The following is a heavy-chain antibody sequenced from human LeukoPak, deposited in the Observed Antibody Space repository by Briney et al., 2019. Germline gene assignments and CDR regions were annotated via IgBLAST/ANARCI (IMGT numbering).Heavy chain of an antibody. CDR1: GYTFTGYC. V-gene: IGHV1-2*02. CDR2: INPNSGGT. J-gene: IGHJ4*02. D-gene: IGHD2-2*02. CDR3: ARVGYCSSTSCYTGDY. Sequence: ASVKVSCKASGYTFTGYCMHWVRQAPGQGLEWMGWINPNSGGTNYAQKFQGRVTMTRDTSISTAYMELSRLRSDDTAVYYCARVGYCSSTSCYTGDYWGQGTLVTVSS.